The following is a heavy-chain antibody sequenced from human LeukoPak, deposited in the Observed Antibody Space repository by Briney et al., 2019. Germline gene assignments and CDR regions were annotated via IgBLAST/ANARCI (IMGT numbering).Heavy chain of an antibody. J-gene: IGHJ3*02. CDR3: ARDATKCGGDCYRTADDAFDI. D-gene: IGHD2-21*02. CDR2: IYSGGST. V-gene: IGHV3-53*01. CDR1: GFTVSSNY. Sequence: GGSLRLSCAASGFTVSSNYMSWVRQAPGKGLEWVSVIYSGGSTYYADSVKGRFTISRDNSKNTLYLQMNSLRAEDTAVYYCARDATKCGGDCYRTADDAFDIWGQGTMVTVSS.